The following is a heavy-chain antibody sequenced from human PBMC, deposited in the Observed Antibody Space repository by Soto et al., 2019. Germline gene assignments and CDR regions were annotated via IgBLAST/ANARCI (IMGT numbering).Heavy chain of an antibody. CDR1: GGSIIRYY. CDR3: ARSRVRSSSWDPNWFDP. CDR2: IYYSGST. Sequence: SETLSLTCTVSGGSIIRYYWSWIRQPPGKGLEWIGYIYYSGSTNYNPSLKSRVTISVDTSKNQFSLKLSSVTAADTAVYYCARSRVRSSSWDPNWFDPWGQGTLVTVSS. D-gene: IGHD6-13*01. V-gene: IGHV4-59*01. J-gene: IGHJ5*02.